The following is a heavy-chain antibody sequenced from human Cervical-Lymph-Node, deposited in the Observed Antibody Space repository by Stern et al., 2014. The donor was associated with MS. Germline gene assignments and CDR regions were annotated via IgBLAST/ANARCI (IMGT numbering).Heavy chain of an antibody. J-gene: IGHJ4*02. CDR1: GGTFSSYA. V-gene: IGHV1-69*01. D-gene: IGHD3-22*01. CDR3: ARDGDYYDSSGYYYDPFDY. CDR2: IIPIFGTA. Sequence: QVQLVQSGAEVKKPGSSVKVSCKASGGTFSSYAISWVRQAPGQGLEWMGGIIPIFGTANYAQKFQGRVTITADESTSTAYMELSSLRSEDTAVYYCARDGDYYDSSGYYYDPFDYWGQGTLVTVSS.